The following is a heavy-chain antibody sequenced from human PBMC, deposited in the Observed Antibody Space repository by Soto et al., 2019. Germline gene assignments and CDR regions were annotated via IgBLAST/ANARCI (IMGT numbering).Heavy chain of an antibody. V-gene: IGHV2-5*02. CDR2: LYGDDDK. D-gene: IGHD2-2*01. CDR1: GFSLTSGGVG. J-gene: IGHJ4*02. Sequence: QITLKESGPTLVKPTQTLTLTCTFSGFSLTSGGVGVGWIRQPPGKAPEWLALLYGDDDKRFKPSKKNRLSITRDNSRNEVVLKVTNMDPVDTATFFCAPKHAATWLFDYWGQGILVTVSS. CDR3: APKHAATWLFDY.